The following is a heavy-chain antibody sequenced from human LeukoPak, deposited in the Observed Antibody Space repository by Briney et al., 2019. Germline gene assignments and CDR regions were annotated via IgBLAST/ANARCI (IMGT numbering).Heavy chain of an antibody. V-gene: IGHV3-11*01. CDR1: GFTFSDYY. Sequence: GASLRLSCAASGFTFSDYYMTSLRHAPGKGLEWLSYISNSGNTVFYADSVKGRFTVSRDNAKRSLYLQIESLRDDDTAVYHCALGTINKDYYFGMDVWGQGTTVTVSS. CDR3: ALGTINKDYYFGMDV. J-gene: IGHJ6*02. D-gene: IGHD2-8*01. CDR2: ISNSGNTV.